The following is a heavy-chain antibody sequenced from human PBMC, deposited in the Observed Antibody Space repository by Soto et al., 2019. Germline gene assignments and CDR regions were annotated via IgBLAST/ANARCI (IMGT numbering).Heavy chain of an antibody. Sequence: PGGSLRLSCVASGFTFSNYAMSWVRQAPGKGLEWVSSINVDSTTYYADSVKGRFTISRDNSKNTLYLQMNSLRAEDTAVYYCAKGTQLLVPAALDYWGQGTLVTVSS. CDR3: AKGTQLLVPAALDY. D-gene: IGHD2-2*01. CDR2: INVDSTT. V-gene: IGHV3-23*01. J-gene: IGHJ4*02. CDR1: GFTFSNYA.